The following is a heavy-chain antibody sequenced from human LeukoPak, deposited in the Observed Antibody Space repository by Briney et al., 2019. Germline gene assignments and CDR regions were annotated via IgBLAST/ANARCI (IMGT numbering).Heavy chain of an antibody. CDR2: ISYDGSNK. V-gene: IGHV3-30-3*01. Sequence: PGGSLRLSCAASGFTFSSYAMHWVRQAPGKGLEWVAVISYDGSNKYYADSVKGRFTISRDNSKNTLYLQMNSLRAEDTAVYYCAQGGATISDYWGQGTLVTVSS. J-gene: IGHJ4*02. D-gene: IGHD5-12*01. CDR1: GFTFSSYA. CDR3: AQGGATISDY.